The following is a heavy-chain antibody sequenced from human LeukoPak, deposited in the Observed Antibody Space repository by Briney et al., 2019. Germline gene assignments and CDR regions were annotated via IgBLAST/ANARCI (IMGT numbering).Heavy chain of an antibody. CDR3: AKGPMTTVTYNWFDP. D-gene: IGHD4-17*01. Sequence: GGSLRLSCAASGFTFSGSAIHWVRQSSGKGLEWVGQIDKKDKGYATATAYAASVKGRFTISRDDSINTAYLQMKSLRAEDTAVYYCAKGPMTTVTYNWFDPWGQGTLVTVSS. V-gene: IGHV3-73*01. CDR2: IDKKDKGYATAT. CDR1: GFTFSGSA. J-gene: IGHJ5*02.